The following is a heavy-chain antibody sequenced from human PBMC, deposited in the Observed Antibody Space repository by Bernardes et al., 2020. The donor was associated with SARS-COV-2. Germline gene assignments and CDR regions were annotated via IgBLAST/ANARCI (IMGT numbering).Heavy chain of an antibody. J-gene: IGHJ6*02. V-gene: IGHV4-59*08. CDR3: ARHGRDCTNGICQTYYYYGLDV. Sequence: SETLSLTCTVSGGSISFYYWSWIRQAPGKGLEWIGYIYYSGSTSYNPSLKSRITISVDTSKNQFSLKPNSVSAADTALYYCARHGRDCTNGICQTYYYYGLDVWGQGTTVTVSS. D-gene: IGHD2-8*01. CDR2: IYYSGST. CDR1: GGSISFYY.